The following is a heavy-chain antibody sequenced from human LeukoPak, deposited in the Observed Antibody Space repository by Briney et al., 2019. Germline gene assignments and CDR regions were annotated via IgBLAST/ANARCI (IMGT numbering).Heavy chain of an antibody. CDR1: GFTFRSYS. CDR3: ARASRSVTDL. D-gene: IGHD5-18*01. V-gene: IGHV3-48*04. CDR2: ISSTSSTI. Sequence: GGSLRLSCAASGFTFRSYSMNWVRQAPGKGLEWVSYISSTSSTIYYADSVKGRFTISRDNAKNSLYLQMNSLRAEDTAVYYCARASRSVTDLWGQGTLVTVSS. J-gene: IGHJ5*02.